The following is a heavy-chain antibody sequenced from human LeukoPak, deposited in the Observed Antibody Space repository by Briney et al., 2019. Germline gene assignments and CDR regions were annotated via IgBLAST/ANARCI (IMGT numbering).Heavy chain of an antibody. J-gene: IGHJ1*01. D-gene: IGHD3-16*01. Sequence: PGGSLRLSCAASGFTFSSYWMSWVRQAPGKGLEWVANIKQDGSEKYYVDSVKGRFTISRDNAKNSLCLQMNSLRAEDTAVYYCARDFGPCSRAEYFQHWGQGTLVTVSS. V-gene: IGHV3-7*01. CDR1: GFTFSSYW. CDR3: ARDFGPCSRAEYFQH. CDR2: IKQDGSEK.